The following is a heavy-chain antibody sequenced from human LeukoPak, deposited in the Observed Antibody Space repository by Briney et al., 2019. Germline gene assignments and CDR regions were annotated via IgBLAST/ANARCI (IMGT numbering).Heavy chain of an antibody. D-gene: IGHD6-19*01. CDR3: ARGRSSGWYIFDY. V-gene: IGHV3-23*01. CDR2: ISGSGGST. Sequence: GGSLRLSCAASGFTFSSYAMSWVRQAPGKGLEWVSAISGSGGSTYYADSVKGRFTISRDNSKNTLYLQMNSLRAEDTAVYYCARGRSSGWYIFDYWGQGTLVTVSS. CDR1: GFTFSSYA. J-gene: IGHJ4*02.